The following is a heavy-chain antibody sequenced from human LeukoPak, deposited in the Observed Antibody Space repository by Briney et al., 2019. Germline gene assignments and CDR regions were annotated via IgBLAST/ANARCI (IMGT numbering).Heavy chain of an antibody. Sequence: GASVKVSCKVSGYTLTELSMHWVRQAPGKGLEWMGGFDPEDGETIYAQKFQGRVTMTEDTSTDTACMELSSLRSEDTAVYYCAFVPGIAAAGPREKDAFDIWGQGTMVTVSS. CDR2: FDPEDGET. J-gene: IGHJ3*02. D-gene: IGHD6-13*01. CDR1: GYTLTELS. V-gene: IGHV1-24*01. CDR3: AFVPGIAAAGPREKDAFDI.